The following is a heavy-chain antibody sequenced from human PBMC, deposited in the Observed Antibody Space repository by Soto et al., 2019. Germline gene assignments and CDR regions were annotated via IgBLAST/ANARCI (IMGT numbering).Heavy chain of an antibody. CDR2: ITGSGGST. CDR1: GFTFSTYA. CDR3: AKAGSTVTGYNWFDP. Sequence: EVQLLESGGGLVQPGGSVRLSCAASGFTFSTYAMSWVRQAPGKGLEWVSAITGSGGSTYYADSVKGRFTISRGNSKNTLYLQMNSLRAEDTAVYYCAKAGSTVTGYNWFDPWGQGTLVTVSS. V-gene: IGHV3-23*01. D-gene: IGHD4-17*01. J-gene: IGHJ5*02.